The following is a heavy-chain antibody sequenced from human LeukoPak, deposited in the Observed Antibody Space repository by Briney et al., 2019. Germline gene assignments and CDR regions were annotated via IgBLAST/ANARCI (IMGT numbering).Heavy chain of an antibody. CDR2: IYTRGST. CDR1: GDSIDSGSYY. D-gene: IGHD3-9*01. V-gene: IGHV4-61*02. CDR3: A. Sequence: PSETLSLTCTVSGDSIDSGSYYWSWIRQPAGKGLEWIGRIYTRGSTDYSASLKSRVTISIDASKNQVSLHLGSVSAADTAIYIDAWGQGTLVTVSS. J-gene: IGHJ4*02.